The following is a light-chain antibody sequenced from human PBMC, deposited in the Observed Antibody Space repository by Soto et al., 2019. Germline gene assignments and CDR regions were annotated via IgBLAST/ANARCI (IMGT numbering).Light chain of an antibody. CDR3: QQRSNWPLIT. CDR1: QSVSSY. Sequence: EIVLTQSPATLSLSPGERATRACRASQSVSSYVAWYQQKPGQAPRLLIYDASNRATGIPARFSGSGSGTDFTLTISSLEPEDFAVYYCQQRSNWPLITFGQGTRLEIK. J-gene: IGKJ5*01. CDR2: DAS. V-gene: IGKV3-11*01.